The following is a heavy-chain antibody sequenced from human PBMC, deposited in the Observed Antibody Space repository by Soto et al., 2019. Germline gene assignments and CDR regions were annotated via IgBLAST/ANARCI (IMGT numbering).Heavy chain of an antibody. Sequence: QVQLVESGGGVVQPGRSLRLSCAASGFTFRSYGMHWVRQAPGKGLEWVAVISYAGSNKYYADSVKGRFTISRDNSKNRLYLQLNRLSAEDTAVYYCAQDTIAPAATIASLWDGMDVWGQGTTVTACS. D-gene: IGHD2-2*01. CDR3: AQDTIAPAATIASLWDGMDV. CDR2: ISYAGSNK. V-gene: IGHV3-30*18. CDR1: GFTFRSYG. J-gene: IGHJ6*02.